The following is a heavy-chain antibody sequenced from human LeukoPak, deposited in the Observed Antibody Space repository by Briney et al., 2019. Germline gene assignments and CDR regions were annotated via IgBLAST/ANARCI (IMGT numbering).Heavy chain of an antibody. Sequence: GRSLRLSCVASGFTFSNHAVHWVRQAPGKGLEWVAVTSYDGSNNYYADSVKGRFSISRDNSKNTLYLQKGSLRAEDTAVYYCARDRGSGWSIIDYWGQGTLVTVSS. CDR3: ARDRGSGWSIIDY. V-gene: IGHV3-30*04. J-gene: IGHJ4*02. D-gene: IGHD6-19*01. CDR2: TSYDGSNN. CDR1: GFTFSNHA.